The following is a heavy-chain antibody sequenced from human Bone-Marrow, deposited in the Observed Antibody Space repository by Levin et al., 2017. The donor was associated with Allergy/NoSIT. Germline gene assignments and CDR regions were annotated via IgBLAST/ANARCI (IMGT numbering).Heavy chain of an antibody. CDR3: AGGGYCSGSSCFAFDI. Sequence: VESLKISCKVSGYIFNTFWIAWVRQMPGKGLEWMGVINPLDSDTRYSPSFQGQVTLSTDKSINTAYLQWSSVKASDTAMYYGAGGGYCSGSSCFAFDIWGQGTRVTVSS. V-gene: IGHV5-51*01. CDR2: INPLDSDT. J-gene: IGHJ3*02. CDR1: GYIFNTFW. D-gene: IGHD2-15*01.